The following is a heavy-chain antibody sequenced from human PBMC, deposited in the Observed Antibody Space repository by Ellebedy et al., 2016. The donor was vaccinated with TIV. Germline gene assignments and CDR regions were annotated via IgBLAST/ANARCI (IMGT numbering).Heavy chain of an antibody. J-gene: IGHJ4*02. Sequence: GGSLRLXXAASGFTFSSYAMVWVRLTPGKGLAWVAGISGSGDDTYYGDFVKGRFTISRDNSKGTLYLQMNSLRAEDTATYYCARGGESYWVPKGDYWGQGTLVTVSS. CDR1: GFTFSSYA. CDR2: ISGSGDDT. V-gene: IGHV3-23*01. D-gene: IGHD2-21*01. CDR3: ARGGESYWVPKGDY.